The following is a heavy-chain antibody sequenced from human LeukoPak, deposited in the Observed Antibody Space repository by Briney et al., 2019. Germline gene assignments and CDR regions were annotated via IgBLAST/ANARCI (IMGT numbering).Heavy chain of an antibody. J-gene: IGHJ3*01. V-gene: IGHV1-2*06. CDR1: GYTLTDNH. CDR2: IDPNSGVT. D-gene: IGHD1-14*01. Sequence: GASVKVSRKASGYTLTDNHLYWVRQAPGQGLEWMGRIDPNSGVTNFAQNFQGRLTMTTDTSISTAYMELSRLTSDDTTVYYCARELGINAFDVWGQGTLVTVFS. CDR3: ARELGINAFDV.